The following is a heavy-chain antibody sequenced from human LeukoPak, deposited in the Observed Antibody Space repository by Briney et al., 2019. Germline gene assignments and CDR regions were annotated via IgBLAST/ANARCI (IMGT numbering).Heavy chain of an antibody. Sequence: ASVKVSCKASGYTFTSYAMNWVRQAPRQGLEWMGWINTNTGNPTYAQGFTGRFVFSLDTSVSTAYLQISSLKAEDTAVYYCARAGYSSGWYMSYNWFDPWGQGTLVTVSS. J-gene: IGHJ5*02. V-gene: IGHV7-4-1*02. CDR2: INTNTGNP. CDR1: GYTFTSYA. CDR3: ARAGYSSGWYMSYNWFDP. D-gene: IGHD6-19*01.